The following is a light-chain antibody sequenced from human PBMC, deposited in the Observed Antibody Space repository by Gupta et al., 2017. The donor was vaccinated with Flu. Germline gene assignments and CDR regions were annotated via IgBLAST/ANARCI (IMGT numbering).Light chain of an antibody. V-gene: IGKV2-30*02. Sequence: DVVLTQSPLSLPVTLGQPASISCRSSQSLVHRNGNTYLTWFQQRPGQSPRRLIYRVSNRDSGVPDRFSGSGSGTDFTLNSSRVEAEDVGIYYGMQGTHWPTFGQGTKVEIK. CDR3: MQGTHWPT. CDR2: RVS. CDR1: QSLVHRNGNTY. J-gene: IGKJ1*01.